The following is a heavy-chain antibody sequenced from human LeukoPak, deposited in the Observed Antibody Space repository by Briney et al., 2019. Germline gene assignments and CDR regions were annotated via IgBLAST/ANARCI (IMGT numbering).Heavy chain of an antibody. CDR1: GFTFSSYG. J-gene: IGHJ6*03. D-gene: IGHD1/OR15-1a*01. CDR3: AKVGTAARITGTTSRYYYYYMDV. Sequence: GGSLRLSCAASGFTFSSYGMNWVRQAPGKGLEWVSAISGSGGSTYYADSVEGLVTISIYNSKIPLFLLMSSLRADDEAVYYCAKVGTAARITGTTSRYYYYYMDVWGKGTTVTIS. V-gene: IGHV3-23*01. CDR2: ISGSGGST.